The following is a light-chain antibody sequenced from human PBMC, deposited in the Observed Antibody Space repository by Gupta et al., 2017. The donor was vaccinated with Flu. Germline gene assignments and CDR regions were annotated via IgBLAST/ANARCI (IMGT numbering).Light chain of an antibody. V-gene: IGKV3-11*01. CDR3: QKRSNWPPYT. CDR2: DAS. CDR1: QSVGTY. J-gene: IGKJ2*01. Sequence: EIVLTQSPGTLSLSPGERATLSCRASQSVGTYLAWYQQKPGQTPRLLIYDASHRATGIPARFSGSGYGTDFTLTISSREQEDFAVYYCQKRSNWPPYTFGQGTMLEI.